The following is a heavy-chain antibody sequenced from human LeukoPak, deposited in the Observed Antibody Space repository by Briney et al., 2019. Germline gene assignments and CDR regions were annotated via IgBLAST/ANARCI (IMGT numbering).Heavy chain of an antibody. CDR3: VREENTDGGFDY. CDR2: ISSSSSNK. J-gene: IGHJ4*02. CDR1: GFTFSSYG. Sequence: GGSLRLSCAASGFTFSSYGMNWVRQAPGKGLEWVSYISSSSSNKYYADSVKGRFTITRDNAKNSLYLQMNSLRAEDTAVYYCVREENTDGGFDYWGQGTLVTVSS. D-gene: IGHD4-23*01. V-gene: IGHV3-48*01.